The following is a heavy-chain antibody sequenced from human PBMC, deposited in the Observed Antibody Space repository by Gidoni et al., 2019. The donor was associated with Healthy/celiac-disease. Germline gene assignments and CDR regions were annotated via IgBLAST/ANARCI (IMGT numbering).Heavy chain of an antibody. V-gene: IGHV3-33*01. D-gene: IGHD6-19*01. CDR3: AREERAVAGHVGAFDI. CDR1: GFPSGSTG. CDR2: IWYDGSNK. J-gene: IGHJ3*02. Sequence: QLQPVASGGGVVQPGRSLRLSRSPSGFPSGSTGMHWVRQAPGKGLGWVGVIWYDGSNKYYADSVKGRVTISRDNSKNTLYLQMNRLRAEDTAVYYCAREERAVAGHVGAFDIWGQGTMVTVSS.